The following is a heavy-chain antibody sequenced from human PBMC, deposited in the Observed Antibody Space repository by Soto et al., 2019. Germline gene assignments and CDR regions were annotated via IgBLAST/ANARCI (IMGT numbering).Heavy chain of an antibody. CDR2: INAGNGNT. D-gene: IGHD6-19*01. V-gene: IGHV1-3*01. CDR3: GRGGGWYVCLDP. J-gene: IGHJ5*02. CDR1: GYTFTSYA. Sequence: ASVKVSCKASGYTFTSYAMHWVRQAPGQRLEWMGWINAGNGNTKYSQKFQGRVTITRDTSASTAYMALSSLRSEDTAVYYCGRGGGWYVCLDPWGQGTLVTVPS.